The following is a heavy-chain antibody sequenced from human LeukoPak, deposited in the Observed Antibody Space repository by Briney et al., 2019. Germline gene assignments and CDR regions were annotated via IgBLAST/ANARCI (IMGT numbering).Heavy chain of an antibody. V-gene: IGHV3-74*01. CDR3: ARDVPHNWFDT. J-gene: IGHJ5*02. Sequence: GGSLRLSCAASGITFGNNWMHWVRQGPGQGLVWISRINSDGGGTIYADSVKGRFTVSRDNAKNTLYLQMNSLRAEDTAVYYCARDVPHNWFDTWRQGTLVTVSS. CDR1: GITFGNNW. CDR2: INSDGGGT.